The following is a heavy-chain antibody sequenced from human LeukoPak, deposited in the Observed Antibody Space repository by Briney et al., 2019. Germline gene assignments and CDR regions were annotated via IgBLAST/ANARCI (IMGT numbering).Heavy chain of an antibody. Sequence: PSETLSLTCTVSGGSISSSSYYWDWIRQPPGKGLEWIGYIYYSGSTNYNPSLKSRVTISVDTSKNQFSLKLSSVTAADTAVYYCARTYCRGGSCHFDYWGQGTLVTVSS. D-gene: IGHD2-15*01. CDR1: GGSISSSSYY. J-gene: IGHJ4*02. V-gene: IGHV4-61*05. CDR3: ARTYCRGGSCHFDY. CDR2: IYYSGST.